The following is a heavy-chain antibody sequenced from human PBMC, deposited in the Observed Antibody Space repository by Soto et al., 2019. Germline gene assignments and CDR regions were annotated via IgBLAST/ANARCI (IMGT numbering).Heavy chain of an antibody. J-gene: IGHJ3*02. Sequence: EVPLVESGGGLVQPGGSLRLSCAASGFTFSSYAMHWVRQAPGKGLEYVSAISSNGGSTYYANSVKGRFTISRDNSKNTLYLQMGSLRAEDMAVYYCARTRVVNRAFDIWGQGTMVTVSS. CDR1: GFTFSSYA. D-gene: IGHD2-15*01. CDR2: ISSNGGST. CDR3: ARTRVVNRAFDI. V-gene: IGHV3-64*01.